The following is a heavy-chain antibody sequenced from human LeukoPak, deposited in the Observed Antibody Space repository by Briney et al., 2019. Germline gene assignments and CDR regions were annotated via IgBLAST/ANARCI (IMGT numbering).Heavy chain of an antibody. CDR2: ISSSGSTI. J-gene: IGHJ3*02. CDR1: GFTFSDYY. V-gene: IGHV3-11*04. D-gene: IGHD6-13*01. CDR3: ARDRDSNDAFDI. Sequence: PGGSLRLSCAASGFTFSDYYMSWIRQAPGKGLEWVSYISSSGSTIYYADSVKGRFNISRDNAKNSLYLQMNSLRAEDTAVYYCARDRDSNDAFDIWGQGTMVTVSS.